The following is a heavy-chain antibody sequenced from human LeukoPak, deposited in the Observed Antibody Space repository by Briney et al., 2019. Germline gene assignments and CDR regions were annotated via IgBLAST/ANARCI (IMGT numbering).Heavy chain of an antibody. D-gene: IGHD2-2*01. V-gene: IGHV3-74*01. CDR1: GFTFSSYR. CDR2: INRDGRST. J-gene: IGHJ4*02. Sequence: GGSLRLSCAASGFTFSSYRMHWVRQAPGKGLVWVSSINRDGRSTSYADSVKGRFTISRDNSKNTLYLQMNSLRAEDTAVYYCARDNYAGYGLDYWGQGTLVTVSS. CDR3: ARDNYAGYGLDY.